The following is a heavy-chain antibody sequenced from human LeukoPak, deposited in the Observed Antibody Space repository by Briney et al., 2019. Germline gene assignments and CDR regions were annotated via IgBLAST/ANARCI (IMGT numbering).Heavy chain of an antibody. Sequence: PGGSLRLSCAASGFTFSGSAMHWVRQAPGQGLEWMGIINPSGGSTSYAQKFQGRVTMTRDTSTSTVYMELSSLRSEDTAVYYCARDPGMDSGSYRDYWGQGTLVTVSS. D-gene: IGHD1-26*01. CDR3: ARDPGMDSGSYRDY. CDR2: INPSGGST. J-gene: IGHJ4*02. V-gene: IGHV1-46*01. CDR1: GFTFSGSA.